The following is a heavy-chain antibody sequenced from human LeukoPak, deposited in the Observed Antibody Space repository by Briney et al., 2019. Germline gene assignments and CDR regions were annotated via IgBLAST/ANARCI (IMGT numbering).Heavy chain of an antibody. CDR3: ARGRRLRFGYYYYYMDV. D-gene: IGHD3-16*01. V-gene: IGHV4-38-2*01. Sequence: RASETLSLTCAVSGYSISSGYYWGWIRQPPGKGLEWIGSIYHSGSTYYNPSLKSRVTISVDTSKNQFSLKLSSVTAADTAVYYCARGRRLRFGYYYYYMDVWGKGTTVTVSS. CDR1: GYSISSGYY. CDR2: IYHSGST. J-gene: IGHJ6*03.